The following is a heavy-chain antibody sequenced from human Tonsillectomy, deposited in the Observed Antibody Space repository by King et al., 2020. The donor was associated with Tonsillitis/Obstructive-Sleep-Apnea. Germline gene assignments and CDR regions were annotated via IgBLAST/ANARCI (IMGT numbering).Heavy chain of an antibody. V-gene: IGHV1-46*01. J-gene: IGHJ5*01. Sequence: VQLVESGAEVKTPGASVKVSCKASGYTFTKYYIHCVRQARGQGLEWMGIINPSSGVTTYAQKFQGRVTMTSDTSASTVYLELSSLRSEDTAVYYCARDDVVGRYIDSWGQGTLVTVSS. D-gene: IGHD1-14*01. CDR2: INPSSGVT. CDR1: GYTFTKYY. CDR3: ARDDVVGRYIDS.